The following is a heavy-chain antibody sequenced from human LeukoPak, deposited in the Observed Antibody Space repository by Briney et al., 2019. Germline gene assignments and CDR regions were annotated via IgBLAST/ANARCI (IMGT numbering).Heavy chain of an antibody. CDR2: IYYSGGT. Sequence: SATQFLSYAVSDGSTSNCYWCWIRQPPGNLLEWMRYIYYSGGTNYNPSLQGQVTISADKSNNHSYLKLSTLKAADTAVYYCARGYRGYEVDWCGRGTLVTVS. D-gene: IGHD5-12*01. CDR1: DGSTSNCY. J-gene: IGHJ4*02. CDR3: ARGYRGYEVDW. V-gene: IGHV4-59*12.